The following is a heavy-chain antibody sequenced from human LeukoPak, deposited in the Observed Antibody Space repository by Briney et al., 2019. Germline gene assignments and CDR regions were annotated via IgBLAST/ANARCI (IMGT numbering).Heavy chain of an antibody. D-gene: IGHD3-22*01. CDR3: ARGYPPRRYYDSSGYYSYYFDY. J-gene: IGHJ4*02. Sequence: SVKVSCKASGGTFSSYAISWVRQAPGQGLGWMGGIIPIFGTANYAQKFQGRVTITADKSTSTAYMELRSLRSDDTAVYYCARGYPPRRYYDSSGYYSYYFDYWGQGILVTVSS. CDR1: GGTFSSYA. CDR2: IIPIFGTA. V-gene: IGHV1-69*06.